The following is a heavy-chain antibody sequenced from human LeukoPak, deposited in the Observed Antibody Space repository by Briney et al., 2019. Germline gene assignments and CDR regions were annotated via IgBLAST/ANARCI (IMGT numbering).Heavy chain of an antibody. D-gene: IGHD3-10*01. Sequence: SETLSLTCAVYGGSFSGYYWSWIRQPPGKGLEWIGETNHSGSTNYNPSLKSRVTISVDTSKNQFSLKLSSVTAADTAVYYCARGPSVRGVILLISNWFDPWGQGTLVTVSS. V-gene: IGHV4-34*01. CDR3: ARGPSVRGVILLISNWFDP. CDR2: TNHSGST. J-gene: IGHJ5*02. CDR1: GGSFSGYY.